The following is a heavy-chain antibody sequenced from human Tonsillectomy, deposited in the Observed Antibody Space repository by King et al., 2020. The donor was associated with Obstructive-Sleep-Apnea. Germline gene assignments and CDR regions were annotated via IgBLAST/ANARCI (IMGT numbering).Heavy chain of an antibody. CDR2: IIPILGIT. CDR1: GGTFSSYA. D-gene: IGHD3-22*01. J-gene: IGHJ4*02. V-gene: IGHV1-69*10. CDR3: GRHTIYYYDSSGFYSYYFDY. Sequence: QLVQSGAEVKKPGSSVKVSCKASGGTFSSYAINWVRQAPGQGLEWMGGIIPILGITNSAQKSQGRVTITADKSTTTAYMELSSLRPEDTAVYYCGRHTIYYYDSSGFYSYYFDYWGQGTLVTVSS.